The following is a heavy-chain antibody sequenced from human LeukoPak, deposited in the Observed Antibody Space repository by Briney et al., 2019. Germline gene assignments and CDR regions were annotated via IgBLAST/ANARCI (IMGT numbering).Heavy chain of an antibody. Sequence: PSETLSLTCAVYGGSFSGYYWSWIRQPPGKGLEWIGETSHSGSTNYNASLASRVTISVDTSKKQFSLKLSSVTAADTAMYFCARQDCTTTSCSYGFDVWAQGTMVTVSS. CDR3: ARQDCTTTSCSYGFDV. CDR2: TSHSGST. V-gene: IGHV4-34*01. J-gene: IGHJ3*01. D-gene: IGHD2-2*01. CDR1: GGSFSGYY.